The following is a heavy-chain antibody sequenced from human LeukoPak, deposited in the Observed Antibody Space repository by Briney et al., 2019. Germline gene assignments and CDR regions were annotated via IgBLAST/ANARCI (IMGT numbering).Heavy chain of an antibody. CDR3: ARGPDGGTGSYMDV. D-gene: IGHD3-16*01. V-gene: IGHV1-69*05. CDR1: GGTFSSYA. CDR2: IIPIFGTA. Sequence: GASVKVSCKASGGTFSSYAISWVRQAPGQGLEWMGGIIPIFGTANYAQKFQGRVTITTDESTSTAYMELSSLRSEDTAVYYCARGPDGGTGSYMDVWGKGTTVTVSS. J-gene: IGHJ6*03.